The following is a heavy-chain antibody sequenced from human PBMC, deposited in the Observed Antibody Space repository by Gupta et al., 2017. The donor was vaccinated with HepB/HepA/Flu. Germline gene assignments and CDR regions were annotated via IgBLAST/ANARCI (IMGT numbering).Heavy chain of an antibody. D-gene: IGHD6-19*01. CDR3: AKRISSGWPIDY. V-gene: IGHV3-30*18. J-gene: IGHJ4*02. CDR1: GSTFSSYG. CDR2: ISHDGNNK. Sequence: QVQLVESGGGVVQPGRSLRLSCAAAGSTFSSYGMHWVRQAPGKGLEWVAVISHDGNNKYYADSVKGRFTISRDNSKNTLFLEMNSLRTEDTAVYYCAKRISSGWPIDYWGQGTLVPVSS.